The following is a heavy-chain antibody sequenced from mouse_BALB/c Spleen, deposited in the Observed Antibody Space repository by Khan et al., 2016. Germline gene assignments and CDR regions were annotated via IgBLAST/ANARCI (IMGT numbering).Heavy chain of an antibody. D-gene: IGHD1-1*02. CDR2: ISDGGAYT. V-gene: IGHV5-4*02. J-gene: IGHJ1*01. CDR1: GFTFSDSY. CDR3: ARTYGDYGYFDV. Sequence: EVELVESGGGLVKPGGSLKLSCAASGFTFSDSYLYWVRQTPEKRLEWVATISDGGAYTYYQDSVKGRFSISRDNAKHNPHLQMSSRKAEDTTMYYFARTYGDYGYFDVWGAGTTVTVSS.